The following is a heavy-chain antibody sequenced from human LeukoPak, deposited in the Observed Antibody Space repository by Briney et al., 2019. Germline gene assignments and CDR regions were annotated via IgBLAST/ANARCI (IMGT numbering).Heavy chain of an antibody. CDR1: GFTFSSYG. CDR2: IRYDGSNK. V-gene: IGHV3-30*02. D-gene: IGHD2-21*02. J-gene: IGHJ4*02. CDR3: ARVRGILWWRLRGDYFDY. Sequence: GGSLRLSCAASGFTFSSYGMHWVRQAPGKGLEWVAFIRYDGSNKYYADSVKGRFTISRDNSKNTLYLQMNSLRADDTAVYYCARVRGILWWRLRGDYFDYWGQGTLVTVSS.